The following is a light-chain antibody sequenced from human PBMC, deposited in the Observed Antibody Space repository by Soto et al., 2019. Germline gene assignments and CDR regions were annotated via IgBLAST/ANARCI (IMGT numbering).Light chain of an antibody. CDR3: QQYYSSPRT. Sequence: DIVMTQSPDSLAVSLGEWATINCKSSQSVLYSNNKNYLAWYQQKPGQSPKLLIYWASTRESGVPDRFSGSGSGTDCTLTISGLQAADLAVYYCQQYYSSPRTFGQGTKVEI. V-gene: IGKV4-1*01. J-gene: IGKJ1*01. CDR2: WAS. CDR1: QSVLYSNNKNY.